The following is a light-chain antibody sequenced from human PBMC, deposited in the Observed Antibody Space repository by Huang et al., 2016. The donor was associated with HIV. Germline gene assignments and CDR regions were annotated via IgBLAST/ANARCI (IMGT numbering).Light chain of an antibody. CDR2: GAS. CDR3: QQYNNWHYT. Sequence: EIVMTQSPATLSVSPGERATLSCRASQSVSGNLAWYQQKPGQAPRLLIYGASTRATGIPARCSGSGSGTEFTLTISSLQSEDFAVYYCQQYNNWHYTFGQGTKLEIK. CDR1: QSVSGN. V-gene: IGKV3-15*01. J-gene: IGKJ2*01.